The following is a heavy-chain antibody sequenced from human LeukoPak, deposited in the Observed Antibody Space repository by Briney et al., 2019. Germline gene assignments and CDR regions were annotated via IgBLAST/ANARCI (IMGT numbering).Heavy chain of an antibody. Sequence: SETLSLTCAVYGGSFSGYYWSWIRQPPGKGLEWIGEINHSGSTNYNPSLKSRVTVSVDTSKNQFSLKLSSVTAADTAVYYCANGYYYFDLWGRGTLVTVSS. V-gene: IGHV4-34*01. CDR3: ANGYYYFDL. J-gene: IGHJ2*01. CDR1: GGSFSGYY. CDR2: INHSGST.